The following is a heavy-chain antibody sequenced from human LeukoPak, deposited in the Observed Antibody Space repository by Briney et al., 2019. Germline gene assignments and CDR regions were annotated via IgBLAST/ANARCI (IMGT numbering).Heavy chain of an antibody. Sequence: PSETLSLTCAVYGGSFSGYYWSWIRQPPGKGLEWIGEINHSGSTNYNPSLKSRVTISVDTSKNQFSLKLSSVTAADTAVFYCARGPRGLLWFGGLLSWFAPWGQGTLVTVSS. D-gene: IGHD3-10*01. CDR3: ARGPRGLLWFGGLLSWFAP. CDR2: INHSGST. V-gene: IGHV4-34*01. CDR1: GGSFSGYY. J-gene: IGHJ5*02.